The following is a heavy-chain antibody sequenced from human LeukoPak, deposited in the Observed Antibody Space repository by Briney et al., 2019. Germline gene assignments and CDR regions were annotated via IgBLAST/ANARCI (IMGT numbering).Heavy chain of an antibody. CDR1: GDSISGYY. J-gene: IGHJ4*02. V-gene: IGHV4-59*01. CDR2: IYYSGGT. CDR3: ARGGWSYDY. Sequence: SETLSLTCTVSGDSISGYYWNWIRQPPGKGLEWIGYIYYSGGTNYNPSLKSRVTISVHTSKNQVSLKLSSVTAADTAVYYCARGGWSYDYWGQGTLVTVSS. D-gene: IGHD2-15*01.